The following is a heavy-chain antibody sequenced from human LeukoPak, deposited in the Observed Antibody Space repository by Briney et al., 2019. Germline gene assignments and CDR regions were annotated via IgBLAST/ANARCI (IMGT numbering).Heavy chain of an antibody. Sequence: AGGSLRLSCAASGFTFNNFGMHWVRQAPGKGLEWVSVISYSGSVQFYADSVKGRITISRDASKNTVHLQMNSLRVEDTAVYYCARSPRDSRDWTGTLDYWGQGALVTVSS. CDR2: ISYSGSVQ. CDR1: GFTFNNFG. CDR3: ARSPRDSRDWTGTLDY. J-gene: IGHJ4*02. D-gene: IGHD3-22*01. V-gene: IGHV3-30*03.